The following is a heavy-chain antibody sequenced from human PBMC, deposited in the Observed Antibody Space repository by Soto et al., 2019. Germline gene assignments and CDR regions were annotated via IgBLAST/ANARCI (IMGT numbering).Heavy chain of an antibody. CDR1: GFNFKTYN. J-gene: IGHJ6*02. Sequence: EVQVVESGGGLVKPGRSLRLSCAASGFNFKTYNMNWVRQAPGKGLEWVSSISGSGSNIYYADSVKGRFTITRDNARNSVYLEMKSLRGEDTAVYYCAKGGPVSGKYDYDGMDVWGQGTTVTVSS. CDR2: ISGSGSNI. D-gene: IGHD6-19*01. CDR3: AKGGPVSGKYDYDGMDV. V-gene: IGHV3-21*01.